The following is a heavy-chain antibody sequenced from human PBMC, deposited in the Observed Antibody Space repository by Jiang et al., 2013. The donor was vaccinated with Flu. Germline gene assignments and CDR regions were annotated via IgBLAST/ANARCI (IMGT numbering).Heavy chain of an antibody. J-gene: IGHJ4*02. D-gene: IGHD3-16*01. CDR1: GDTVSNNSVA. V-gene: IGHV6-1*01. CDR3: ARSRVGEFDY. CDR2: TYYRSKWSN. Sequence: QTLSLTCAISGDTVSNNSVAWNRIRQSPSSGLEWLGMTYYRSKWSNDYALSVKGRITINPDTSKNQFSLQLNSVTPADTAVYYCARSRVGEFDYWGQGALVTVSS.